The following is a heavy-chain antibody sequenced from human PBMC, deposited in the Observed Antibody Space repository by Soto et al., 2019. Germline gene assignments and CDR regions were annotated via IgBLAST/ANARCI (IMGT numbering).Heavy chain of an antibody. Sequence: PXEXLTISCKCSGYXFTSYWLAWVRHMPGKGLEFMAIIKPGDSETKYSPSFQGQVTISADKSSNTSYLQWSSLKDSDTAMYYSARHATYYDILSGYYFDYWGQGTQGTVSS. CDR2: IKPGDSET. D-gene: IGHD3-9*01. J-gene: IGHJ4*02. V-gene: IGHV5-51*01. CDR3: ARHATYYDILSGYYFDY. CDR1: GYXFTSYW.